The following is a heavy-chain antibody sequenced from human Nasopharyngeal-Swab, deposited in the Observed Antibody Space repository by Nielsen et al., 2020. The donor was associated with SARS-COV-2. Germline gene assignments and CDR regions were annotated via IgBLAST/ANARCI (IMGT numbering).Heavy chain of an antibody. D-gene: IGHD6-6*01. CDR1: GGSFSGYY. V-gene: IGHV3-23*01. CDR3: AKSGYSSSSESDY. Sequence: GGSLRLSCAVYGGSFSGYYWSWIRQPPGKGLEWVSGISGSGGNTYYADSVKGRFTISRDNSKNTLYLQMNSLRAEDTAVYYCAKSGYSSSSESDYWGQGTLVTVSS. J-gene: IGHJ4*02. CDR2: ISGSGGNT.